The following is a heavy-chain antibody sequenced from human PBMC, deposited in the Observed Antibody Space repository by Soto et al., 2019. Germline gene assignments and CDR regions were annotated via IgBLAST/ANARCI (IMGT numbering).Heavy chain of an antibody. V-gene: IGHV4-39*01. CDR3: TRRYNWNDYYFDP. J-gene: IGHJ5*02. CDR2: IDYSGST. CDR1: GGSITTSSYY. Sequence: SETLSLTCTVSGGSITTSSYYWGWIRQPPGKGLEWIGTIDYSGSTYYNTSLKSRVTIFIDTSKNQFSLKLRSVTAADTAVYYCTRRYNWNDYYFDPWGQGTLVTVSS. D-gene: IGHD1-20*01.